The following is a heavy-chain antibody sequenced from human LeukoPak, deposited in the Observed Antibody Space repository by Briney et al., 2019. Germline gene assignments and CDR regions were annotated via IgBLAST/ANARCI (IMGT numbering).Heavy chain of an antibody. Sequence: SETLSLTCTVSGGSISSYSWSWIRQPPGKGLEWIGNIYYSGSTNYNPSLKSRVTISVDTSKNQFSLKLSSVTAADTAVYYCARGSFYLQDDHWGQGTLVTVSS. CDR1: GGSISSYS. CDR3: ARGSFYLQDDH. J-gene: IGHJ4*02. V-gene: IGHV4-59*01. D-gene: IGHD3-3*01. CDR2: IYYSGST.